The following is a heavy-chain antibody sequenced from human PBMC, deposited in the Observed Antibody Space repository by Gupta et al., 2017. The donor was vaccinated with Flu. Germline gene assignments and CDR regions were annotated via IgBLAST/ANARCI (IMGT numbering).Heavy chain of an antibody. J-gene: IGHJ6*03. Sequence: QVRLVESGGGVVQPGTFPRLSCAASGFTFSSYGMHWVRQAPGKGLEWVADIASDGSNRDYADSVRGRFTISRDNSKNTLSLEMDSLRVEDTAVYYCAKDGPWTAICPYYCYYMDVWGKGTTVTVSS. CDR2: IASDGSNR. CDR3: AKDGPWTAICPYYCYYMDV. D-gene: IGHD5-12*01. V-gene: IGHV3-30*18. CDR1: GFTFSSYG.